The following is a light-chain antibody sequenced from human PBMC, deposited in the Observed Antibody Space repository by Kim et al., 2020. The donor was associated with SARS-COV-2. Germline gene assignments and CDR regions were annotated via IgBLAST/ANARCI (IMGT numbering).Light chain of an antibody. J-gene: IGLJ3*02. CDR1: GNTVGSPG. Sequence: LTQPPSVSKGLRQTATLTCTGNGNTVGSPGAVWQQQHQGHPPKVLSDMALNRPSGISERFSASRSRDIASLTSTELRPEDEADYYCSAWSGILSGWV. CDR3: SAWSGILSGWV. CDR2: MAL. V-gene: IGLV10-54*01.